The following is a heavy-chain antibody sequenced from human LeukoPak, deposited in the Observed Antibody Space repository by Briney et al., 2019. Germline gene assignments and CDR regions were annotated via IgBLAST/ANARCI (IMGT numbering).Heavy chain of an antibody. CDR3: ARDQSQALTGDAFDI. CDR1: GFTFSSYW. Sequence: PGGSLRLSCAASGFTFSSYWMSWVRQAPGKGLEWVANIRQDGSEKYYVDSVKGRFTISRDNAKNSLYLQMNSLRAEDTAVYYCARDQSQALTGDAFDIWGQGTMVTVSS. D-gene: IGHD7-27*01. V-gene: IGHV3-7*01. J-gene: IGHJ3*02. CDR2: IRQDGSEK.